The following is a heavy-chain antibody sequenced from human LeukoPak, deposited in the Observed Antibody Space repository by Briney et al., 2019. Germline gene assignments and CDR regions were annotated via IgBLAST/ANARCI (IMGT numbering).Heavy chain of an antibody. D-gene: IGHD3-22*01. CDR2: IKQDGSEK. J-gene: IGHJ4*02. CDR1: GFTFSSYG. Sequence: PGGSLRLSCAASGFTFSSYGMHWVRQAPGKGLEWVANIKQDGSEKYYVDSVKGRFTISRDNAKNSLYLQMNSLRAEDTAVYYCAREGGSYYYDSSGYYYDYWGQGTLVTVSS. V-gene: IGHV3-7*01. CDR3: AREGGSYYYDSSGYYYDY.